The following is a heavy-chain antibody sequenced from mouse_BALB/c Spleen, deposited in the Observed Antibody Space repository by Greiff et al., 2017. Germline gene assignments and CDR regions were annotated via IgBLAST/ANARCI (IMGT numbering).Heavy chain of an antibody. J-gene: IGHJ3*01. CDR1: GYTFTSYT. CDR3: ARRATARAWFAY. D-gene: IGHD3-2*01. V-gene: IGHV1-4*01. CDR2: INPSSGYT. Sequence: VQLQQSGAELARPGASVKMSCKASGYTFTSYTMHWVKQRPGQGLEWIGYINPSSGYTNYNQKFKDKATLTADKSSSTAYVQLSSLTSEDSAVYYCARRATARAWFAYWGQGTLVTVSA.